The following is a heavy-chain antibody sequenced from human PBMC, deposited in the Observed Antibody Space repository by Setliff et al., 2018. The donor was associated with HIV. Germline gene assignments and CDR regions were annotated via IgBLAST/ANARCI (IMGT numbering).Heavy chain of an antibody. CDR1: GFTVSSNY. CDR2: ISSSSSYI. CDR3: ARDPTARGDAFDI. Sequence: PGGSLRLSCAASGFTVSSNYMSWVRQAPGKGLEWVSSISSSSSYIYYADSVKGRFTISRDNAKNSLFLQMNSLRAEDTAVYYCARDPTARGDAFDIWGQGTMVTVSS. V-gene: IGHV3-21*01. J-gene: IGHJ3*02. D-gene: IGHD4-17*01.